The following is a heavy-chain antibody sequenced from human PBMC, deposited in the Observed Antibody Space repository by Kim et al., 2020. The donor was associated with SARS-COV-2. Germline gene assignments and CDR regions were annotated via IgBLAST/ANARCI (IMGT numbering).Heavy chain of an antibody. CDR2: ISGSGDTT. D-gene: IGHD1-26*01. Sequence: GGSLRLSCAASGFIFSSYAMSWVRQAPGKGLEWLSGISGSGDTTYYADSVKGRFTISRDNSKKTVYLQMNSLRAEDTAVYYCAKDRIVGAIMGAFGYWGQGTLDSVSS. CDR3: AKDRIVGAIMGAFGY. CDR1: GFIFSSYA. J-gene: IGHJ4*02. V-gene: IGHV3-23*01.